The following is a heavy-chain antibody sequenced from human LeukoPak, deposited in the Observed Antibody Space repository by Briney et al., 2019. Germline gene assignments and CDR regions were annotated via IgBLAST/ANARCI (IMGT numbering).Heavy chain of an antibody. D-gene: IGHD7-27*01. CDR1: GVSISSYY. CDR2: IHYSGST. J-gene: IGHJ4*02. CDR3: ARERLGDWGSLFDY. V-gene: IGHV4-59*01. Sequence: SETLSLTCSVSGVSISSYYWGWIRQPPGKGLEWGGYIHYSGSTNYNPSLKSRFTIPVDTSKNQFSLKLSAVTAAGTAVYYFARERLGDWGSLFDYWGQGTLVTVSS.